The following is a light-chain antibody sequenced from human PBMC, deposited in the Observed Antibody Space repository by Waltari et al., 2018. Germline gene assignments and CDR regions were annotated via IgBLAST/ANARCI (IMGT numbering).Light chain of an antibody. Sequence: ETVMTQFPATLSVSPGERATLSCRASQSVSSNLAWYQQKPGQAPRLLIYGASTRATGIPARFSGSGSGTEFTLTISSLQSEDFAVYYCQQYNNWPPRKLTFGGGTKVEIK. CDR1: QSVSSN. CDR3: QQYNNWPPRKLT. CDR2: GAS. J-gene: IGKJ4*01. V-gene: IGKV3-15*01.